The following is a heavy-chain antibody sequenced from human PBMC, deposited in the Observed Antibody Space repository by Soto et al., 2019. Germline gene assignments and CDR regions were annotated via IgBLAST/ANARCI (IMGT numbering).Heavy chain of an antibody. V-gene: IGHV1-18*01. CDR1: GYTFTSYG. CDR3: ARDRVGYSGYDFGY. Sequence: GVSVKGSCKASGYTFTSYGIGWVRQAPGQGLEWMGWISAYNGNTNYAQKLQGRVTMTTDTSTSTAYMELRSLRSDDTAVYYCARDRVGYSGYDFGYWGQGTLVTVSS. D-gene: IGHD5-12*01. J-gene: IGHJ4*02. CDR2: ISAYNGNT.